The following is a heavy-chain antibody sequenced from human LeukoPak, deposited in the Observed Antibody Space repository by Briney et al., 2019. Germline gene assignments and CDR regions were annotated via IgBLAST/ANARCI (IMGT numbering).Heavy chain of an antibody. CDR2: IYYSGST. D-gene: IGHD3-3*01. J-gene: IGHJ3*02. CDR1: GGSISSSSYY. V-gene: IGHV4-39*07. CDR3: ARNQIYTYYDHHNAFDI. Sequence: SETLSLTCTVSGGSISSSSYYWGWIRQPPGKGLEWIGSIYYSGSTYYNPSLKSRVTISVDTSKNQFSLKLSSVTAADTAVYYCARNQIYTYYDHHNAFDIWGQGTMVTVSS.